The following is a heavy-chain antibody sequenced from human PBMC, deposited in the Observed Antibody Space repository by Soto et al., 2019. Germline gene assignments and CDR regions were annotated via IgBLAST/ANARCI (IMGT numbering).Heavy chain of an antibody. CDR2: IYYSGST. CDR1: GGSISSSSYY. J-gene: IGHJ3*02. D-gene: IGHD4-17*01. CDR3: ARLADYCDYGVGDAFDI. V-gene: IGHV4-39*01. Sequence: QLQLQESGPGLVKPSETLSLTCTVSGGSISSSSYYWGWIRQPPGKGLEWIGSIYYSGSTYYNPSLNSRVTISVDTSKNQFSLRLSSVTAADTAVYYCARLADYCDYGVGDAFDICGQGTMVTVSS.